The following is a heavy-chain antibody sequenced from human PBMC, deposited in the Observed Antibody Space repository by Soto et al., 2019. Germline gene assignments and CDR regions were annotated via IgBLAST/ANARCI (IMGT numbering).Heavy chain of an antibody. CDR3: ARNRLIWCSSGWYFGC. CDR2: IIPIFGTA. D-gene: IGHD6-19*01. J-gene: IGHJ4*02. V-gene: IGHV1-69*01. Sequence: SLEVSCQASGGTFSSYAISWVRQAPGQGLEWMGGIIPIFGTANYAQKCQGRVTITADESTSTAYMELSSLRSEDTAVYYCARNRLIWCSSGWYFGCRGQGTLVVVGS. CDR1: GGTFSSYA.